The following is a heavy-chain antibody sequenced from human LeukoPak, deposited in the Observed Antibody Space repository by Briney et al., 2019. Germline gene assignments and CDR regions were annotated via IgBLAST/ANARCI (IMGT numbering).Heavy chain of an antibody. D-gene: IGHD5-24*01. J-gene: IGHJ4*02. V-gene: IGHV4-34*01. CDR2: IKHGGFT. CDR3: ARGQGEGYPDY. Sequence: SETLSLTCAVHGGSFSDFYWTWMRQPPGKELEWIGEIKHGGFTSYHPSLRSRVTMSEDTSSNQFSLNLTSVTAADTAVYYCARGQGEGYPDYWGPGTLVTVSS. CDR1: GGSFSDFY.